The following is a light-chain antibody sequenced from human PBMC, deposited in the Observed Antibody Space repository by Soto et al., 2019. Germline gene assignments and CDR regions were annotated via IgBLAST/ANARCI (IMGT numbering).Light chain of an antibody. V-gene: IGKV4-1*01. CDR1: QTVLYSSNNKSY. CDR3: QQYYTTLCT. CDR2: WAS. Sequence: IVMTQSPDSLAVSLGERATINCKSSQTVLYSSNNKSYLAWYQQKPGQPPKLLIYWASTRESGVPDRFSGRGSGTDFTLTISSLQAEDVAVYYCQQYYTTLCTFGQGTKLEIK. J-gene: IGKJ2*02.